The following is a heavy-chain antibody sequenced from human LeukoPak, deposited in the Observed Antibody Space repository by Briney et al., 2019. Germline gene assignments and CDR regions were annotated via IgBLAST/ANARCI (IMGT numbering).Heavy chain of an antibody. D-gene: IGHD6-19*01. CDR2: LSSSSTYI. Sequence: PGGSLRLSCAASGFSFSSYSLTWVRQAPGKGLEWVSSLSSSSTYIYYADSVKGRFNISRDNAKKSLYLQMSSLRADDTSVYYCARCIGWSSGWSGIDYWGQGTLVTVSS. V-gene: IGHV3-21*01. CDR1: GFSFSSYS. CDR3: ARCIGWSSGWSGIDY. J-gene: IGHJ4*02.